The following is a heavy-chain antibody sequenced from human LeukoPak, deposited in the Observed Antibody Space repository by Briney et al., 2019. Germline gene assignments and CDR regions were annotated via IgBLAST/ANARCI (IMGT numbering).Heavy chain of an antibody. Sequence: GGSLRLSCAASGFTFSSYSMNWVRQAPGKGLEWVSYISRSSSTIYNADSVKGRFTISRDNAKNSLYLQMNSLRAEDTAVYYCARGDSSSWYRHVDHWGQGTLVTVSS. CDR3: ARGDSSSWYRHVDH. D-gene: IGHD6-13*01. J-gene: IGHJ4*02. CDR1: GFTFSSYS. CDR2: ISRSSSTI. V-gene: IGHV3-48*04.